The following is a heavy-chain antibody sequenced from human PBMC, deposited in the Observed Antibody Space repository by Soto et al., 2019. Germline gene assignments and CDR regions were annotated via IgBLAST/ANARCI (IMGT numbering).Heavy chain of an antibody. CDR3: ARDHDILTGSVTYYYYGMDV. Sequence: QVQLVQSGAEVKKPGASVKVSCKASGYTFTSYYMHWVRQAPGQGLEWMGIINPSGGSTSYAQKFQGRVTMTGDTSTSTVYMELSRLRSEDTAVYYCARDHDILTGSVTYYYYGMDVWGQGTTVTVSS. CDR1: GYTFTSYY. CDR2: INPSGGST. V-gene: IGHV1-46*03. J-gene: IGHJ6*02. D-gene: IGHD3-9*01.